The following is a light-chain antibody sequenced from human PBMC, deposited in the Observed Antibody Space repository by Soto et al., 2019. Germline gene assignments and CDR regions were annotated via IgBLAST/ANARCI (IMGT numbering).Light chain of an antibody. CDR1: SXXVGGYNY. CDR3: SSYAGSNHNWV. Sequence: QSVLTQPPSASGSPGQSVTIXCTGXSXXVGGYNYVSWYQQHPGKAPKLMIYEVSKRPSGVPDRFSGSKSGNTASLTVSGLQAEDEADYYCSSYAGSNHNWVFGGGTKVTVL. V-gene: IGLV2-8*01. CDR2: EVS. J-gene: IGLJ3*02.